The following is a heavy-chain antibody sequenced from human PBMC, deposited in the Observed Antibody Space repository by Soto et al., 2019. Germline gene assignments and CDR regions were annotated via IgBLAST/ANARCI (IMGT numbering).Heavy chain of an antibody. D-gene: IGHD6-19*01. Sequence: EVQLVESGGGLVQPGGSLRLSCAASGFTFSNYWMSWVRQAPGKGLEWVANIKQDGSQNYYVDSVKGRFTTSRGNTKNSFYLQMNSLRAEDTAVYYCARDHINGWKFGYWGRGTLVTVPS. CDR2: IKQDGSQN. CDR1: GFTFSNYW. J-gene: IGHJ4*02. CDR3: ARDHINGWKFGY. V-gene: IGHV3-7*01.